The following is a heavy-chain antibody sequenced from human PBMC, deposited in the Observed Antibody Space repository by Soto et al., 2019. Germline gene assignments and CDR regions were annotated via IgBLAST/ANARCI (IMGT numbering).Heavy chain of an antibody. CDR1: GYTFTSYG. J-gene: IGHJ4*02. D-gene: IGHD4-17*01. Sequence: ASVKVSCKASGYTFTSYGISWVRQAPGQGLEWMGWISAYNGNTNYAQKLQGRVTMTTDTSTSTAYMELRSLRSDDTAVYYCARDDTARVTVTTRYWGQGTLVTVSS. V-gene: IGHV1-18*01. CDR2: ISAYNGNT. CDR3: ARDDTARVTVTTRY.